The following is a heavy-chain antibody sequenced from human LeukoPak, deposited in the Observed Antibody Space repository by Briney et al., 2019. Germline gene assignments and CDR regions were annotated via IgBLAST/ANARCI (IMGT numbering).Heavy chain of an antibody. CDR3: ARLDGYNYAYV. Sequence: GESPKFSCESSGYSFTSYWIGWVRQMPGKGLEWMGIIYPGDSDTRYSPSLQGQVTISADKSISTAYLQWSSLKASDTAMYYCARLDGYNYAYVWGQGTLVTVSS. D-gene: IGHD5-24*01. CDR1: GYSFTSYW. V-gene: IGHV5-51*01. J-gene: IGHJ4*02. CDR2: IYPGDSDT.